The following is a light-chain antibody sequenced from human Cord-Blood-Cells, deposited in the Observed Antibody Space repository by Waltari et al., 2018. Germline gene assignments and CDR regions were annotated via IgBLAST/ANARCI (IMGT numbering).Light chain of an antibody. V-gene: IGKV1-8*01. CDR3: QQYYSYLWT. CDR1: QGISSY. J-gene: IGKJ1*01. CDR2: AAS. Sequence: AIRMTQSTSSFSASTGARVTLTCRASQGISSYLAWYQQKPGKAPKLLIYAASTLQSGVPSRFSGSGSGTDFTLTISCLQSEDFATYYCQQYYSYLWTFGQGTKVEIK.